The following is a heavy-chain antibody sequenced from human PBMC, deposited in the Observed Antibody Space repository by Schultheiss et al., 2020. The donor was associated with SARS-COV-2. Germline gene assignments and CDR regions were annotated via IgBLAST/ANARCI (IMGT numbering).Heavy chain of an antibody. CDR2: ISGSGGST. J-gene: IGHJ4*02. CDR3: ATEPYGDFYFDY. CDR1: GFTFSSNY. V-gene: IGHV3-23*01. D-gene: IGHD4-17*01. Sequence: GESLKISCAASGFTFSSNYMSWVRQAPGKGLEWVSAISGSGGSTYYADSVKGRFTISRDNSKNTLYLQMNSLRAEDTAVYYCATEPYGDFYFDYWGQGTLVTVSS.